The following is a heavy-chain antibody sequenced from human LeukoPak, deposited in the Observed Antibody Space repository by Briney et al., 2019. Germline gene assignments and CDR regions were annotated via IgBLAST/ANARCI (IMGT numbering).Heavy chain of an antibody. CDR2: IYYSGST. Sequence: NTSETLSLTCTVSGGSISSSSYYWGWIRQPPGKGLEWIGSIYYSGSTYYNPSLKSRVTISVDTSKNQFSLKLSSVTAADTAVYYCARLYGSGEESLDYWGQGTLVTVSS. CDR1: GGSISSSSYY. V-gene: IGHV4-39*01. D-gene: IGHD3-10*01. CDR3: ARLYGSGEESLDY. J-gene: IGHJ4*02.